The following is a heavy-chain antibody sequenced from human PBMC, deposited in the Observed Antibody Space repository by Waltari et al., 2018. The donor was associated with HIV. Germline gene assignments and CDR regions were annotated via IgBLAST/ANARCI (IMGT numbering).Heavy chain of an antibody. V-gene: IGHV4-38-2*02. CDR3: AGTSYGLLQRYYFDF. Sequence: QVQLQESGPGLVKPSETLSLTCSVSDYFISSDYYWGWIRQSPGRGLEWIGSISHSGNVVYNPYPKSRTTIVGNPSKNQFFLRLAPATAADTAVYYCAGTSYGLLQRYYFDFWGQGRPVTVSS. J-gene: IGHJ4*02. CDR1: DYFISSDYY. CDR2: ISHSGNV. D-gene: IGHD4-17*01.